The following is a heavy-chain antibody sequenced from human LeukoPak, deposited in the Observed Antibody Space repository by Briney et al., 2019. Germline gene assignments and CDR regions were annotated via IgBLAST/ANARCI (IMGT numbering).Heavy chain of an antibody. CDR1: GFTFSSYS. Sequence: NPGGSLRLSCAASGFTFSSYSMKWVRQAPGKGLEWVSSISSSSSYIYYADSVKGRFTISRDNAKNSLYLQMNSLRAEDTAVYYCARDRQWFGELLYAFDIWGQGTMVTVSS. CDR3: ARDRQWFGELLYAFDI. CDR2: ISSSSSYI. V-gene: IGHV3-21*01. J-gene: IGHJ3*02. D-gene: IGHD3-10*01.